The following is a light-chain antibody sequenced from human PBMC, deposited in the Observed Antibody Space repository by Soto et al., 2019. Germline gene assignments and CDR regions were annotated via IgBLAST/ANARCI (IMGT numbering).Light chain of an antibody. CDR3: QNYNSVPFT. CDR2: AAS. J-gene: IGKJ3*01. CDR1: QGISNR. V-gene: IGKV1-27*01. Sequence: DIQMTQSPSSLSASVGDRVTITCRASQGISNRLAWFQQKPGEIPNLLIYAASTLQLGVPSRFSGSGSGTDFTLIISSLQPEDVATYYCQNYNSVPFTFGPGTKVDIK.